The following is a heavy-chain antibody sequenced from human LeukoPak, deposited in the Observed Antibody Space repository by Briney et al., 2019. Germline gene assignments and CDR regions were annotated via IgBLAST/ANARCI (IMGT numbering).Heavy chain of an antibody. CDR3: ARGYDGYYYYYMDV. Sequence: GALRLSCAASGFTFSSYSMNWVRQAPGKGLEWVSSISSSSSYIYYADSVKGRFTISRDNAKNLLYLQMNSLRAEDTAVYYCARGYDGYYYYYMDVWGKGTTVTVSS. J-gene: IGHJ6*03. V-gene: IGHV3-21*01. CDR1: GFTFSSYS. D-gene: IGHD1-14*01. CDR2: ISSSSSYI.